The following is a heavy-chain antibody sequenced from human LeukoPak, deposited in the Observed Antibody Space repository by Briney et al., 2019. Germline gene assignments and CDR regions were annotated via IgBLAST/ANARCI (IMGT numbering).Heavy chain of an antibody. J-gene: IGHJ6*02. Sequence: GGSLRLSCAASGFTFSIYWMSWVRQAPGKGLEWVANMKPDGSEKYYVDPVKGRFTISRDNAKNSLYLQMNSLRAEDTAVYYCYQPARLNMGVWGQGTTVTVSS. V-gene: IGHV3-7*01. CDR2: MKPDGSEK. CDR1: GFTFSIYW. D-gene: IGHD2-2*01. CDR3: YQPARLNMGV.